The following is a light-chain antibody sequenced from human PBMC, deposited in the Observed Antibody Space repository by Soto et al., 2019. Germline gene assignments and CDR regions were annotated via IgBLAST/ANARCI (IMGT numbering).Light chain of an antibody. CDR3: QQGHSTPYT. CDR1: QNIRTY. V-gene: IGKV1-39*01. CDR2: SAS. J-gene: IGKJ2*01. Sequence: DIQMTQSPYSLSASVGDSVTITCRASQNIRTYLNWYQQKPGMAPKLLIHSASALPSGVPSRFSGSGSGTEFTLTMRGLQPEDFATYYCQQGHSTPYTFGQGTKVEIK.